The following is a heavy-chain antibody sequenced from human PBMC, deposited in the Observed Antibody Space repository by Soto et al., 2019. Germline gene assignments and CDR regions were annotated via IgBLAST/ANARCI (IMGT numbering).Heavy chain of an antibody. CDR1: GGSISSYY. V-gene: IGHV4-59*01. CDR3: ARASSVAGTDPFDY. Sequence: SETLSLTCTVSGGSISSYYWSWIRQPPGKGLEWIGYIYYSGSTNYNPSLKSRVTISVDTSKNQFSLKLSSVTAADTAVYYCARASSVAGTDPFDYWGQGTLVTVSS. D-gene: IGHD6-19*01. J-gene: IGHJ4*02. CDR2: IYYSGST.